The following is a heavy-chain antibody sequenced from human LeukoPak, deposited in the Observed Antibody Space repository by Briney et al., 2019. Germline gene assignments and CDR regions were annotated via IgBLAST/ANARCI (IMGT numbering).Heavy chain of an antibody. D-gene: IGHD6-19*01. CDR1: GGSFSGYY. CDR3: ARGLRLASSYHYYYMDV. J-gene: IGHJ6*03. V-gene: IGHV4-34*01. CDR2: INHSGST. Sequence: PSETLSLTCAVYGGSFSGYYWSWIRQPPGKGLEWIGEINHSGSTNYNPSLKSRVTISVDTSKNQFSLKLSSVTAADTAVYYCARGLRLASSYHYYYMDVWGKGTTVTVSS.